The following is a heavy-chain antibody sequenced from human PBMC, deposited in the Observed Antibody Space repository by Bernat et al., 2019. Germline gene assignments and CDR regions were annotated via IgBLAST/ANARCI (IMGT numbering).Heavy chain of an antibody. J-gene: IGHJ4*02. CDR2: IRSKANSYAT. V-gene: IGHV3-73*02. CDR3: TRHEATRDY. Sequence: EVQLVESGGGLVQPGGSLKLSCAASGFTFSGSAMHWVRQASGKGLEWVGRIRSKANSYATAYAASVKGRFTISRDDSKHTAYLQMNSLKTEDTAVYYCTRHEATRDYWGQGTLVTVSS. CDR1: GFTFSGSA.